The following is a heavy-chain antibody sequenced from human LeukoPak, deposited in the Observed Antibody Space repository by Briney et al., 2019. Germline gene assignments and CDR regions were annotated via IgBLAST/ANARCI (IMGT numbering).Heavy chain of an antibody. CDR2: VDHNGNT. V-gene: IGHV4-38-2*02. Sequence: PSETLSLTCSVSGYSIRNGYYWGWIRQPPGKGLEWIGSVDHNGNTYSNPSLKSRVTMSVDTSKNQFYLRLNSLTATDTAVYYCARDSWETIAALDFRGQGTMVTVSS. D-gene: IGHD1-26*01. CDR1: GYSIRNGYY. J-gene: IGHJ3*01. CDR3: ARDSWETIAALDF.